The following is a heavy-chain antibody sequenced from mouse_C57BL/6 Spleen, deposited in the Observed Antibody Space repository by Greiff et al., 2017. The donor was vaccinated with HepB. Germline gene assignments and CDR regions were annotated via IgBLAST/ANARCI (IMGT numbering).Heavy chain of an antibody. J-gene: IGHJ2*01. CDR1: GYAFSSYW. V-gene: IGHV1-80*01. CDR3: ARNGYLLFDY. CDR2: MYPGDGDT. Sequence: VQLQQSGAELVKPGASVKISCKATGYAFSSYWMNWVKQRPGKGLEWIGQMYPGDGDTNYNGKFKGKATLTADKSSSTAYMQLSSLTSEDSAVYFCARNGYLLFDYWGQGTTLTVSS. D-gene: IGHD2-2*01.